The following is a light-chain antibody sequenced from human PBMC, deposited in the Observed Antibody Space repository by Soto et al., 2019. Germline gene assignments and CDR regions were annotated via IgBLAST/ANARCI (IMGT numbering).Light chain of an antibody. CDR2: GNN. V-gene: IGLV1-40*01. J-gene: IGLJ2*01. CDR3: QSYDSSLTVVV. CDR1: SSNIGAGYD. Sequence: QAVVTQPPSVSGAPGQRVTISCTGSSSNIGAGYDVHWYRQLPGTAPILLIYGNNNRPSGVPDRFSGSKSGTSASLAITGLQPEDEADYYCQSYDSSLTVVVFGGGTKVTVL.